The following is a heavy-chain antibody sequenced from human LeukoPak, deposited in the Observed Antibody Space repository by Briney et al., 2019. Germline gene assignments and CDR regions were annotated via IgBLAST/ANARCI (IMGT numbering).Heavy chain of an antibody. CDR1: GFTFSSYS. Sequence: GGSXXLSCAASGFTFSSYSMNWVRQAPGKGLEWVSYISSSSSTIYYADSVKGRFTIYRDNGKDSLYLQMNSLRAEDTAVYYCARDLLAVAGTGGQGTLVTVSS. V-gene: IGHV3-48*01. CDR2: ISSSSSTI. CDR3: ARDLLAVAGT. D-gene: IGHD6-19*01. J-gene: IGHJ4*02.